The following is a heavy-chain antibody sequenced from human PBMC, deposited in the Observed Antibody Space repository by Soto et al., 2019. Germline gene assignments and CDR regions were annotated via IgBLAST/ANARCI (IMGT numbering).Heavy chain of an antibody. CDR3: ARERAIAATGIFYY. V-gene: IGHV3-30-3*01. D-gene: IGHD6-13*01. J-gene: IGHJ4*02. CDR1: GFTFSNFA. Sequence: QVRLVESGGGVVQPGGSLRLSCAASGFTFSNFAMHWVRQAPGKGLEWVAVTSYDGNNKDYADSVKGRFTISRDNSKNTLWLQVNSRRPEDTAVYYCARERAIAATGIFYYWGQRTLVTVSP. CDR2: TSYDGNNK.